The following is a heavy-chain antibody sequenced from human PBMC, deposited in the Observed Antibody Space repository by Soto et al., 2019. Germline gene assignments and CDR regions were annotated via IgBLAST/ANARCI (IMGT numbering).Heavy chain of an antibody. CDR1: GYTFTGYY. CDR2: INPKSGGT. J-gene: IGHJ4*02. D-gene: IGHD5-12*01. Sequence: QVQLVQSGAEVKKPGASVKVSCKASGYTFTGYYMHWVRQAPGQGLEWMGWINPKSGGTYYAHMFQGRVTMTRDTSSSSAYMELSSLKSDDTAIYYCAKANSGDDDEFDYWGQGTPVTVSS. V-gene: IGHV1-2*02. CDR3: AKANSGDDDEFDY.